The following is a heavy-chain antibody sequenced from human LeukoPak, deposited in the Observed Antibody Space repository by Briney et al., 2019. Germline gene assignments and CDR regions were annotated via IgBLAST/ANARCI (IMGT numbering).Heavy chain of an antibody. J-gene: IGHJ4*02. CDR3: ARLPRYDFWS. CDR1: GGSISSGAYY. CDR2: AYYSGST. Sequence: SETLSLTCTVSGGSISSGAYYWGWIRQPPGKGLEWIGNAYYSGSTYYNPSLKSRVTISVDTSKNQFSLKLSSVTAADTAVYYCARLPRYDFWSWGQGTLVTVSS. D-gene: IGHD3-3*01. V-gene: IGHV4-39*01.